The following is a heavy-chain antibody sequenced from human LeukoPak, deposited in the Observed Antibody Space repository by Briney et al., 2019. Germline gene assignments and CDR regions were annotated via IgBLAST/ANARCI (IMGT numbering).Heavy chain of an antibody. CDR2: INQDGSEK. Sequence: PGGSLRLSCAASGFTLITYWMSWVRQAPGKGLEWVANINQDGSEKYYVDSVKGRFTISRDNAKNTLYLQMNSLRAEDTAVYYCAMGYSYAYYYFDYWGQGTLVTVSS. D-gene: IGHD5-18*01. CDR3: AMGYSYAYYYFDY. CDR1: GFTLITYW. V-gene: IGHV3-7*04. J-gene: IGHJ4*02.